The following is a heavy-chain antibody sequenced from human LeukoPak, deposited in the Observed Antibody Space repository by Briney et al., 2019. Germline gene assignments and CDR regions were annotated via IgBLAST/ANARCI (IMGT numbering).Heavy chain of an antibody. J-gene: IGHJ4*02. D-gene: IGHD5-18*01. V-gene: IGHV4-34*01. CDR2: INHSGST. CDR3: ASTQDTAMVTGY. CDR1: GGSFSGYY. Sequence: SETLSLTCAVYGGSFSGYYWSWIRQPPGKGLEWIGEINHSGSTNYNPSLKSRVTISVDTSKNQFSLKLSSVTAADTAVYYCASTQDTAMVTGYWGQGTLVTVSS.